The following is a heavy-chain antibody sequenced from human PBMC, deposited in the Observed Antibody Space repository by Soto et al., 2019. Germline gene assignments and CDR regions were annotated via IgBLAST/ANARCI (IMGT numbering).Heavy chain of an antibody. CDR1: GYTFTSYG. Sequence: QVQLVQSGAEVKKPGASVKVSCKASGYTFTSYGISWVRQAPGQGLEWMGWISAYNGNTNYAQKLQGRVTMTTDTSTSTAYRELRSLRSDDTAVYYCARDYLSEPAALTLANWGQGTLVTVSS. CDR2: ISAYNGNT. CDR3: ARDYLSEPAALTLAN. J-gene: IGHJ4*02. D-gene: IGHD2-21*01. V-gene: IGHV1-18*01.